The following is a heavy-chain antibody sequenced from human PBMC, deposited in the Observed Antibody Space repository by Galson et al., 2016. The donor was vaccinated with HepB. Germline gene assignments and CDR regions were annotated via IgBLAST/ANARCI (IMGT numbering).Heavy chain of an antibody. CDR3: ARAYSSSSNAMGGF. D-gene: IGHD6-13*01. CDR2: ISYDGSDK. CDR1: GFTFTTYA. Sequence: SLRLSCAASGFTFTTYAMHWVRQAPGKGLEWVAIISYDGSDKYYADSVKGRFTISRDNSKNTLYLQMNSLRAEDTAMYYCARAYSSSSNAMGGFWGQGTLVTVSS. J-gene: IGHJ4*02. V-gene: IGHV3-30*04.